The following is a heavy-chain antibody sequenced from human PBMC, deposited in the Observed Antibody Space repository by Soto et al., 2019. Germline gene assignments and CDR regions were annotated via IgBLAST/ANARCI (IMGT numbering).Heavy chain of an antibody. CDR3: ARALAVRPTGDLSYFDY. CDR2: MYYSGTT. J-gene: IGHJ4*02. CDR1: GGSVSSGAYY. V-gene: IGHV4-31*03. D-gene: IGHD6-6*01. Sequence: PXETLSLTCTVSGGSVSSGAYYWSWIRQHPGKGLEWIGYMYYSGTTYYNPSLKSRVTMSADTSKNQFSLKLNSVTAADTAVYYCARALAVRPTGDLSYFDYWGLGTLVTVSS.